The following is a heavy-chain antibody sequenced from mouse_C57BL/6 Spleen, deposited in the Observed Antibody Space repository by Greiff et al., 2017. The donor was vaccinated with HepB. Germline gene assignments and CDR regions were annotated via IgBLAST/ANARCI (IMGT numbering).Heavy chain of an antibody. CDR3: TGGTTGDYAMDY. Sequence: EVKLMESGGGLVQPGGSMKLSCAASGFTFSDAWMDWVRQSPEKGLEWVAEIRNKANNHATYYAESVKGRFTISRDDSKSSVYLQMNSLRAEDTGIYYCTGGTTGDYAMDYWGQGTSVTVSS. CDR2: IRNKANNHAT. J-gene: IGHJ4*01. D-gene: IGHD1-1*01. CDR1: GFTFSDAW. V-gene: IGHV6-6*01.